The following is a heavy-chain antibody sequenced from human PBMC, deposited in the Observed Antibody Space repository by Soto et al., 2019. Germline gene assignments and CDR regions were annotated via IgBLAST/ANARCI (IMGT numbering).Heavy chain of an antibody. V-gene: IGHV1-18*01. D-gene: IGHD1-1*01. Sequence: QVQLVQSGAEVKKPGASVKVSCEASGYTLSPYGLSWVRQAPGQGLEWMGWINGYTGHTRYAQKFKGRVTMTTDTATSTACVELRSLRSDATDVYYCARTPGQLRQVDYWGQGTLVPVSS. CDR1: GYTLSPYG. J-gene: IGHJ4*02. CDR2: INGYTGHT. CDR3: ARTPGQLRQVDY.